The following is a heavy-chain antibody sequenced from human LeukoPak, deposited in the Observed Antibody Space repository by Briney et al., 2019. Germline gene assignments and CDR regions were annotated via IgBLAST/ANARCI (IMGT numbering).Heavy chain of an antibody. J-gene: IGHJ4*02. D-gene: IGHD6-19*01. CDR3: ARGGAGYTSGWLGDYFDY. CDR1: GFTFSSYA. V-gene: IGHV3-43D*03. CDR2: ISWDGGST. Sequence: QPGGSLRLSCAASGFTFSSYAMSWVRQAPGKGLEWVSLISWDGGSTYYADSVKARSTISRDNSKNSLYLQLNSLTPEDTALYYCARGGAGYTSGWLGDYFDYWGQGTLVTVTS.